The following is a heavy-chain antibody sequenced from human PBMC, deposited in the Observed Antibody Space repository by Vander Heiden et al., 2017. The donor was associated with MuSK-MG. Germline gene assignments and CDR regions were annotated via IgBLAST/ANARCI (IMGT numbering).Heavy chain of an antibody. Sequence: VQLVQSRAAVKNPGSPVRVACQASGGPFSSYATSWVRQAPGQGLEWRGGISPIVGTANAAQKFQGRVRITADESTSTAYMELSSLRAEDTAVYYCARDMVVVVAATPDMGYYYYYGMDVWGQGTTVTVSS. V-gene: IGHV1-69*01. CDR3: ARDMVVVVAATPDMGYYYYYGMDV. J-gene: IGHJ6*02. CDR2: ISPIVGTA. CDR1: GGPFSSYA. D-gene: IGHD2-15*01.